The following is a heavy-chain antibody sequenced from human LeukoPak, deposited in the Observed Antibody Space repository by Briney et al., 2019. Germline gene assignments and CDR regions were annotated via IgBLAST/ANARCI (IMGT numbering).Heavy chain of an antibody. CDR2: ICYSGST. V-gene: IGHV4-39*01. CDR3: ARPLHSSGWYYFDY. D-gene: IGHD6-19*01. CDR1: GGSISSSSYY. Sequence: NASETLSLTCTVSGGSISSSSYYWGWIRQPPGKGLEWIGSICYSGSTYYNPSLKSRVTISVDTSKNQFSLKLSSVTAADTAVYYCARPLHSSGWYYFDYWGQGTLVTVSS. J-gene: IGHJ4*02.